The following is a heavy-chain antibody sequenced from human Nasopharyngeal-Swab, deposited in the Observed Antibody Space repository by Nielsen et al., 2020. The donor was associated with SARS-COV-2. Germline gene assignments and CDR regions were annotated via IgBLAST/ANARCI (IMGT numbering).Heavy chain of an antibody. D-gene: IGHD6-19*01. Sequence: GESLKISCAASGFTFSSYAMSWVRQAPGKGLDWVSAISGSGGSTYYADSVKGRFTISRDNSKNTLYLQMNSLRAEDTAVYYCAKMGLAVAVTPFDAFDIWGQGTMVTVSS. CDR1: GFTFSSYA. CDR3: AKMGLAVAVTPFDAFDI. V-gene: IGHV3-23*01. CDR2: ISGSGGST. J-gene: IGHJ3*02.